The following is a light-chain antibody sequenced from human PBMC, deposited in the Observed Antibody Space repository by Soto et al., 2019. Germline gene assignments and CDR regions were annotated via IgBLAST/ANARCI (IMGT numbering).Light chain of an antibody. CDR2: DAS. V-gene: IGKV3-11*01. J-gene: IGKJ5*01. CDR1: QSVSSY. Sequence: ETVLAQTRATLCLSAGERSTLSCRASQSVSSYLAWYQQKPGQAPRLLIYDASNRATGIPARFSGSGSGTDFTLTISSLEPEDFAVYFCQQRRNWITFRQGTRLEIK. CDR3: QQRRNWIT.